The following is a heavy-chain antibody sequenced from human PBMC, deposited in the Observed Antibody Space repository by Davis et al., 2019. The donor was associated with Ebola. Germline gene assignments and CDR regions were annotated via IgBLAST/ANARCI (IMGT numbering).Heavy chain of an antibody. V-gene: IGHV3-7*03. CDR3: ARDPPWYDDSFDI. CDR2: INGPGGDK. CDR1: GINFNNYW. J-gene: IGHJ3*02. D-gene: IGHD1-1*01. Sequence: PGGSLRLSCAASGINFNNYWMAWVRQAPGKGLEWVANINGPGGDKFYVDSVKGRFTISRDNAKNSLYLQMDSLRAEDTAVYYCARDPPWYDDSFDIWGQGTLVHVSS.